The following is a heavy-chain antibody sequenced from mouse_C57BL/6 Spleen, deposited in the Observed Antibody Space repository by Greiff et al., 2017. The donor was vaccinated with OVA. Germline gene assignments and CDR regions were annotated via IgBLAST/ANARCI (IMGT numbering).Heavy chain of an antibody. J-gene: IGHJ2*01. D-gene: IGHD1-1*01. CDR2: IDPEDGET. V-gene: IGHV14-2*01. CDR3: ASYYYGSSPFDY. Sequence: EVQLQQSGSELVKPGASVKLSCTASGFNIKDYYMHWVKQRTEQGLEWIGRIDPEDGETKYAPKFQSKATITADTSSNTAYLQLSSLTSEDTAVYYCASYYYGSSPFDYWGQGTTLTVSS. CDR1: GFNIKDYY.